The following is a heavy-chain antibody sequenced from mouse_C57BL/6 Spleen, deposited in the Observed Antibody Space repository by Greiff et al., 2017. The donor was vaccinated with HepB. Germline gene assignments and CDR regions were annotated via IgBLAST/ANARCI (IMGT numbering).Heavy chain of an antibody. V-gene: IGHV5-15*01. CDR3: AREMGRGYFDV. J-gene: IGHJ1*03. CDR2: ISNLAYSI. D-gene: IGHD4-1*01. CDR1: GFTFSDYG. Sequence: EVQVVESGGGLVQPGGSLKLSCAASGFTFSDYGMAWVRQAPRKGPEWVAFISNLAYSIYYADTVTGRFTISRENAKNTLYLEMSSLRSEDTAMYYCAREMGRGYFDVWGTGTTVTVSS.